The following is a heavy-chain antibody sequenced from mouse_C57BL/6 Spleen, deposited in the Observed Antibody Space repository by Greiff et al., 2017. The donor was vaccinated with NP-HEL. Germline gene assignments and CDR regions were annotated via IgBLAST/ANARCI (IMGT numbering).Heavy chain of an antibody. Sequence: QVQLQQPGAELVRPGSSVKLSCKASGYTFTSYWMHWVKQRPIQGLEWIGNIDPSDSETHYNQKFKDKATLTVDKSSSTSYMQLISLTSEDSAVYYCARSSSGYTYFDYWGQGTTLTVSS. J-gene: IGHJ2*01. CDR1: GYTFTSYW. CDR3: ARSSSGYTYFDY. CDR2: IDPSDSET. V-gene: IGHV1-52*01. D-gene: IGHD3-2*02.